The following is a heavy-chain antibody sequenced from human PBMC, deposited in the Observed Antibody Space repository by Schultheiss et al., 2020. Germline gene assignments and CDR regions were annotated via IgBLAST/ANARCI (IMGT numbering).Heavy chain of an antibody. D-gene: IGHD5-24*01. Sequence: GGSLRLSCAASGFTFSRNAMHWVRQAPGKGLEWVAVISYDGSNKYYADSVKGRFTISRDNSKNTLYLQMNSLRAEDTAVYYCAKAGKAWLQLGYWGQGSLVTVYS. CDR2: ISYDGSNK. J-gene: IGHJ4*02. V-gene: IGHV3-30*12. CDR3: AKAGKAWLQLGY. CDR1: GFTFSRNA.